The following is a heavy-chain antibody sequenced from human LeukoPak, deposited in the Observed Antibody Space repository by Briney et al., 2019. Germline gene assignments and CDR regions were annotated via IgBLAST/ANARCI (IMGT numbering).Heavy chain of an antibody. V-gene: IGHV1-2*02. CDR3: ARIHGVTTSPFDY. CDR2: INTNSGGT. Sequence: SVKVSCKASGYSFTDYYMHWVRPAPGQGLEWMGWINTNSGGTNYAQKFQGRVTMTRDTSISTAYMELSRLRSDDTAVYYCARIHGVTTSPFDYWGQGTLVTVSS. CDR1: GYSFTDYY. J-gene: IGHJ4*02. D-gene: IGHD4-17*01.